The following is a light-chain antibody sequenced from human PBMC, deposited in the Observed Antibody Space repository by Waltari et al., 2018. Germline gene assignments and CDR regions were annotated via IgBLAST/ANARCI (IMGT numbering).Light chain of an antibody. J-gene: IGKJ1*01. Sequence: EIVMTQFPATLFVSPGERASPSCRATESVRSNLAWYQQKPGQAPRLLIYGASTRATGIPARFSGSGSGTEFTLTISSLQSEDFAVYYCQQSNNWPETFGQGTRVEIK. V-gene: IGKV3-15*01. CDR1: ESVRSN. CDR2: GAS. CDR3: QQSNNWPET.